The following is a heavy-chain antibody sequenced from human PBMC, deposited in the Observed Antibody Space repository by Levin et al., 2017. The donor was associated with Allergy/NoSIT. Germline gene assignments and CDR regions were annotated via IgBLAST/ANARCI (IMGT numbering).Heavy chain of an antibody. V-gene: IGHV1-46*01. CDR1: GYTFTSYY. D-gene: IGHD3-22*01. CDR2: INPSGGST. CDR3: ARDSTMIVVVNYYYYGMDV. J-gene: IGHJ6*02. Sequence: GASVKVSCKASGYTFTSYYMHWVRQAPGQGLEWMGIINPSGGSTSYAQKFQGRVTMTRDTSTSTVYMELSSLRSEDTAVYYCARDSTMIVVVNYYYYGMDVWGQGTTVTVSS.